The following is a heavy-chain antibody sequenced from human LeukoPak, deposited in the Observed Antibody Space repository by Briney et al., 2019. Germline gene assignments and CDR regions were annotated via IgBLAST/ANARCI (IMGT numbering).Heavy chain of an antibody. D-gene: IGHD3/OR15-3a*01. CDR3: ARQGLYDSSDFWTFQH. CDR2: ISSSSSYI. CDR1: GFTFSSYS. V-gene: IGHV3-21*01. J-gene: IGHJ1*01. Sequence: GGSLRLSCAASGFTFSSYSMNWVRQAPGKGLEWVSSISSSSSYIYYADSVKGRFTISRDNAKNSVYLQMNSLRAEDTAVYYCARQGLYDSSDFWTFQHWGQGTLVTVSS.